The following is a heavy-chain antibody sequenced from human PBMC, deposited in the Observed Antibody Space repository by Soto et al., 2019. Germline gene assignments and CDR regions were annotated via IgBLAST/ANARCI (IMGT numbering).Heavy chain of an antibody. V-gene: IGHV1-69*01. CDR2: IVPLSDRT. CDR1: GETLNSNP. J-gene: IGHJ4*02. CDR3: ARKSGRDCHSGGGCFSLDV. D-gene: IGHD2-15*01. Sequence: QVQLVQSGAEVKKPGSSLKVSCKVFGETLNSNPIGWVRQAPGQGLEWVGGIVPLSDRTNYARELQGRVTVTADGATNTGYIEFSNLKSRDTVVYYCARKSGRDCHSGGGCFSLDVWGQGRLMTVSS.